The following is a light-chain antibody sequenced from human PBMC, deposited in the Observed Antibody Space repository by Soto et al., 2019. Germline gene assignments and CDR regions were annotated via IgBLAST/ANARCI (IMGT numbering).Light chain of an antibody. J-gene: IGLJ3*02. V-gene: IGLV2-14*01. CDR2: EVN. CDR1: SSYVGDHKY. CDR3: SSYTSSTTPWV. Sequence: QSALTQPASVSGSPGQSITISCTRTSSYVGDHKYVSWYQQHPGKAPRLIIYEVNNRPSGVSDRFSGSKSGNTASLTISGLEAEDEADYYCSSYTSSTTPWVFGGGTKLTVL.